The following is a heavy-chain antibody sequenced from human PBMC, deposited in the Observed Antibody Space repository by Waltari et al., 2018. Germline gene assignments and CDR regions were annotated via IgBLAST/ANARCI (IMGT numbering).Heavy chain of an antibody. J-gene: IGHJ4*02. Sequence: EVQLVESGGGLVQPGGSLRLSCAASGFTFSSYWMIWVRQAPGKGLEWVANIKQDGSEKYYVDSVKGRFTISRDNAKNSLYLQMNSLRAEDTAVYYCARDSVFLEWLLSLWGQGTLVTVSS. CDR1: GFTFSSYW. V-gene: IGHV3-7*01. D-gene: IGHD3-3*01. CDR3: ARDSVFLEWLLSL. CDR2: IKQDGSEK.